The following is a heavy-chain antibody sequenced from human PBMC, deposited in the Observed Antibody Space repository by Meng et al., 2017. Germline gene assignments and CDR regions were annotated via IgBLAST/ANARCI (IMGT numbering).Heavy chain of an antibody. V-gene: IGHV4-61*02. CDR2: IYTSGST. Sequence: LRLSCTVSGGSISSSSYYWGWIRQPPGKGLEWIGRIYTSGSTNYNPSLKSRVTISVDTSKNQFSLKLSSVTAADTAVYYCARDRSYTVFDYWGQGALVTVSS. J-gene: IGHJ4*02. CDR3: ARDRSYTVFDY. D-gene: IGHD1-26*01. CDR1: GGSISSSSYY.